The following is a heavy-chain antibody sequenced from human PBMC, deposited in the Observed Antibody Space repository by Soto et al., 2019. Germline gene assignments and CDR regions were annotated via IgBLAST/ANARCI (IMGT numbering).Heavy chain of an antibody. V-gene: IGHV4-59*01. CDR2: IYYSGST. Sequence: SETLSLTCTVSGGSISSYYWSWIRQPPGKGLEWIGYIYYSGSTNYNPSLKSRVTISVDTSKNQFSLKLSSVTAADTAVYYCARRFRGYSYSYYYWGQGTLVTVSS. D-gene: IGHD5-18*01. J-gene: IGHJ4*02. CDR1: GGSISSYY. CDR3: ARRFRGYSYSYYY.